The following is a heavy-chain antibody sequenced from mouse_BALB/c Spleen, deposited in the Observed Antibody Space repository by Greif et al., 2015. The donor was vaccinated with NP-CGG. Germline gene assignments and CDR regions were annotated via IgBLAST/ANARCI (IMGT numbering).Heavy chain of an antibody. Sequence: CGPELVKPGASVKISCKASGYTFTDYYINWVKQRPGQGLEWIGWIYPGSSNTKYNEKFKGKATLTVDTSSSTAYMQLSSLTSEDTAVYFCARRTGTEAMDYWGQGTSVTVSS. V-gene: IGHV1-84*02. D-gene: IGHD4-1*01. J-gene: IGHJ4*01. CDR2: IYPGSSNT. CDR3: ARRTGTEAMDY. CDR1: GYTFTDYY.